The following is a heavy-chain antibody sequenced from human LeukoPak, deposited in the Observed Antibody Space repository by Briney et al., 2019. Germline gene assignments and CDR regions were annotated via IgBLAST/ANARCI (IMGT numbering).Heavy chain of an antibody. CDR3: VMYSRDDY. D-gene: IGHD6-13*01. J-gene: IGHJ4*02. V-gene: IGHV3-74*01. CDR1: GFTFSSYW. CDR2: VNSDGGST. Sequence: GGSLRLSCAASGFTFSSYWMHWVRQAPGKGLVWVSRVNSDGGSTTYADSVKGRFTISRDNAKNSLYLQMNSLRAEDTAVYYCVMYSRDDYWGQGTLVTVSS.